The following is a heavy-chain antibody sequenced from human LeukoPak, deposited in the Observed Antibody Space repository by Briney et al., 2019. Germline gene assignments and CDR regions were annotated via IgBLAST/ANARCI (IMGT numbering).Heavy chain of an antibody. CDR1: GFTFRSYG. J-gene: IGHJ4*02. D-gene: IGHD3-22*01. Sequence: GGSLRLSCAASGFTFRSYGMSWVRQAPGKGLEWVSPISGSATSTNYADSVKGRFTISRDNSKNTLYLQMNSLRAEDTAVYYCAKDLLRTVVVISAAGYYLDSWGQGTLVTVSS. CDR2: ISGSATST. CDR3: AKDLLRTVVVISAAGYYLDS. V-gene: IGHV3-23*01.